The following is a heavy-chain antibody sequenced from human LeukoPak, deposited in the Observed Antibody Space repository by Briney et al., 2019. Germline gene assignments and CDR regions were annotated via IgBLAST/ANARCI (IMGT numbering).Heavy chain of an antibody. CDR1: GYTFTGYY. CDR2: INPNSGGT. D-gene: IGHD2-15*01. V-gene: IGHV1-2*02. Sequence: GASVKVSCKASGYTFTGYYMHLVRQAPGQGLEWMGWINPNSGGTNYAQKFQGRVTMTRDTSISTAYMELSRLRSDDTAVYYCARDIVVVVAATPEHGFDPWGQGTLVTVSS. CDR3: ARDIVVVVAATPEHGFDP. J-gene: IGHJ5*02.